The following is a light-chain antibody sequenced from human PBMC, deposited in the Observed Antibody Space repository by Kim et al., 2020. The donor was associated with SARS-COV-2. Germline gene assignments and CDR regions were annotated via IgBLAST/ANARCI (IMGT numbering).Light chain of an antibody. CDR3: AVWDDSLNGPV. CDR1: NSNIGSNA. V-gene: IGLV1-44*01. Sequence: ELTQPPSASGTPGQRVTISCSGSNSNIGSNAVNWYQQLPRTAPKLLIYTDNQRPSGVPDRFSGSKSGTSASLAINGLQSADEADYFCAVWDDSLNGPVFGGGTQLTVL. J-gene: IGLJ2*01. CDR2: TDN.